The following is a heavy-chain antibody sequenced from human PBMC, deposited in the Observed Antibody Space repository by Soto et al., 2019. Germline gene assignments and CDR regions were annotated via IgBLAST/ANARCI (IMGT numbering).Heavy chain of an antibody. CDR1: GFTFSTYA. V-gene: IGHV3-23*01. CDR3: ARYCSPTSCTIRYGMDV. D-gene: IGHD2-15*01. J-gene: IGHJ6*02. Sequence: EVQLLESGGGLVQPGGSLRLSCVASGFTFSTYAMSWVRQAPREGLKWVSTISGSGGTIYYADSVKGRFTISRDNSKNTLYLQVNSLRAEDSAKYYCARYCSPTSCTIRYGMDVWGQGTTVTVSS. CDR2: ISGSGGTI.